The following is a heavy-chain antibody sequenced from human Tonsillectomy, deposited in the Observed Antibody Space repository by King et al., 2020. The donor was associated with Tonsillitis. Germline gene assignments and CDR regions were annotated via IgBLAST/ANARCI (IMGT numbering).Heavy chain of an antibody. CDR2: IWYDGSNK. V-gene: IGHV3-33*01. CDR1: GFTFSSYG. D-gene: IGHD4-17*01. CDR3: ARDQTTEHYYFDY. Sequence: VQLVESGGGVVQPGRSLRLSCAASGFTFSSYGMHWVRQAPGKGLEWVAVIWYDGSNKYYADSVRGRFTISRDNSKNTLYLQMNSLRAEDTAVYYCARDQTTEHYYFDYWGQGTLVTVSS. J-gene: IGHJ4*02.